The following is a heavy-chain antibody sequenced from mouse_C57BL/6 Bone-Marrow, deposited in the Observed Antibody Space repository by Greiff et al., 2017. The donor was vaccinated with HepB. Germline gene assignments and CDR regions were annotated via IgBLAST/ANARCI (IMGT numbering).Heavy chain of an antibody. CDR3: ARQTYYGNYGFAY. V-gene: IGHV5-12*01. J-gene: IGHJ3*01. CDR1: GFTFSDYY. D-gene: IGHD2-10*01. Sequence: EVKLVESGGGLVQPGGSLKLSCAASGFTFSDYYMYWVRQTPEKRLEWVAYISNGGGSTYYPDTVKGRFTISRDNAKNTLYLQMSRLKSEDTAMYYCARQTYYGNYGFAYWGQGTLVTVSA. CDR2: ISNGGGST.